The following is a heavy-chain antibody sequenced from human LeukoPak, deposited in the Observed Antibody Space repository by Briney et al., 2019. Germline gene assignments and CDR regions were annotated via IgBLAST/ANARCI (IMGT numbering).Heavy chain of an antibody. CDR2: ISGSGDNT. Sequence: GGSLRLSCAASGFTFSSYAMSWVRQAPGKGLEWVSAISGSGDNTYYADSVKGRFTISRDNSKNTLSLQMNSLRAEDTAVYYCAKDYVLYCTSTSCYNDAFDIWGQGTMVTVSS. CDR1: GFTFSSYA. D-gene: IGHD2-2*02. J-gene: IGHJ3*02. CDR3: AKDYVLYCTSTSCYNDAFDI. V-gene: IGHV3-23*01.